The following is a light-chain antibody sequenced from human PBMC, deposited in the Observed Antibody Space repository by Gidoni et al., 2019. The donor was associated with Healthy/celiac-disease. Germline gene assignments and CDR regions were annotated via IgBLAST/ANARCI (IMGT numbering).Light chain of an antibody. CDR3: SSYAGSNNVV. CDR1: SSDVGGYNY. J-gene: IGLJ2*01. V-gene: IGLV2-8*01. Sequence: QSALTQPPSASGSPGQSVTISCTGTSSDVGGYNYVSWYQQHPGKAPKLMIYEVSKRPSGVPDRFSGLQAEDEADYYCSSYAGSNNVVFGGGTKLT. CDR2: EVS.